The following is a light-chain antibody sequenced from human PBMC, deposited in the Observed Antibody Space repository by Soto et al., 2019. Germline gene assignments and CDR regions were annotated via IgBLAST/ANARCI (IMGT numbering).Light chain of an antibody. CDR2: AAS. V-gene: IGKV1-39*01. Sequence: DIQMTQSPSSLSASVGDRVTITCRASQSISSYLNWYQQKPEKAPKLLIYAASSLRSGVPSRFSGSGSGTDFTLTISSLQPEDFATYYCQQSYSTPTTFGQGTKVEIK. CDR1: QSISSY. J-gene: IGKJ1*01. CDR3: QQSYSTPTT.